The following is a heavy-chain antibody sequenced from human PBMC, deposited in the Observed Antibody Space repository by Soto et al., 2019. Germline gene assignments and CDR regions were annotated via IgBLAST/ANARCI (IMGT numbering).Heavy chain of an antibody. CDR3: ARTEIVPDYSPNCFGP. CDR2: IYPGDSDT. J-gene: IGHJ5*01. V-gene: IGHV5-51*01. CDR1: GYNFAIYW. Sequence: GESLKISCWASGYNFAIYWIAWVRQMPGKGLEWMGTIYPGDSDTRYSPSFQGQVTISADKSTSTAYLQWSSLKASATAMYFCARTEIVPDYSPNCFGPWGQGTLVTVSS. D-gene: IGHD3-9*01.